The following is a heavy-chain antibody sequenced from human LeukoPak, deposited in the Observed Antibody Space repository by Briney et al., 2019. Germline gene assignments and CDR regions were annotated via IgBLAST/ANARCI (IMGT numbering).Heavy chain of an antibody. CDR1: GFTFSDHY. CDR3: TRVLGYGYGPIDY. Sequence: GGSLRLSCAASGFTFSDHYMDWVRQAPGKGLEWVGRTRNKANSYSTQYAASVKGRFTISRDDSKNSLYLQMNSLETEDTAVYYCTRVLGYGYGPIDYWGQGTLVTVSS. CDR2: TRNKANSYST. D-gene: IGHD5-18*01. J-gene: IGHJ4*02. V-gene: IGHV3-72*01.